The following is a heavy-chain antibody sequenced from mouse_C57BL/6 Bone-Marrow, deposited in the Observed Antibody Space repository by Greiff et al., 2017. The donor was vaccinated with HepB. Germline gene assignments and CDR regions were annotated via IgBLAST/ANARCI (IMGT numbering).Heavy chain of an antibody. CDR3: ARDPDGYYARSFAY. Sequence: EVKLMESGPGLVKPSQSLSLTCSVTGYSITSGYYWNWIRQFPGNKLEWMGYISYDGSNNYNPSLKNRISITRDTSKNQFFLKLNSVTTEDTATYYCARDPDGYYARSFAYWGQGTLVTVSA. CDR1: GYSITSGYY. D-gene: IGHD2-3*01. J-gene: IGHJ3*01. V-gene: IGHV3-6*01. CDR2: ISYDGSN.